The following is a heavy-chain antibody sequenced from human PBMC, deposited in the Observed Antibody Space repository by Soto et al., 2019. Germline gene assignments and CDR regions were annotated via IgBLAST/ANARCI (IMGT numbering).Heavy chain of an antibody. CDR1: GGSISSYY. Sequence: SETLSLTCTVSGGSISSYYWSWIRQPPGKGLEWIGYIYYSGSTNYNPSLKSRVTISVDTSKNQFSLKLSSVTAADTAVYYCARDKRDGYITSFDYWGQGTLVTVSS. V-gene: IGHV4-59*01. J-gene: IGHJ4*02. CDR3: ARDKRDGYITSFDY. D-gene: IGHD5-12*01. CDR2: IYYSGST.